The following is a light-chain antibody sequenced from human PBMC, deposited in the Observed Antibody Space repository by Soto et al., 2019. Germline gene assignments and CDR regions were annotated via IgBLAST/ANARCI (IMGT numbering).Light chain of an antibody. Sequence: EILLTQSPATLSLSPGERATLSCRASQSVSSYLAWYQQKPGQAPRLLIYDVSTRATGIPARFSGSGSGTDFTLTITSLEPEDFAVYSCQQRSDWPITFGQGTRLEIK. V-gene: IGKV3-11*01. CDR2: DVS. CDR1: QSVSSY. J-gene: IGKJ5*01. CDR3: QQRSDWPIT.